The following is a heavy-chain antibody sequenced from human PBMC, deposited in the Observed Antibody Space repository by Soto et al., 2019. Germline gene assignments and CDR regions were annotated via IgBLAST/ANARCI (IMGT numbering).Heavy chain of an antibody. CDR2: INAANGDT. J-gene: IGHJ4*02. CDR1: GYTFTTYP. CDR3: ARKDYYGSAIYHFDD. V-gene: IGHV1-3*01. Sequence: ASVKVSCTTSGYTFTTYPIHWVRQAPGQSLEWMGFINAANGDTGYSQKFQGRVTIARDTSASTAYMEMSSLRSEDTAVYFCARKDYYGSAIYHFDDLRQGTLVTVPS. D-gene: IGHD3-10*01.